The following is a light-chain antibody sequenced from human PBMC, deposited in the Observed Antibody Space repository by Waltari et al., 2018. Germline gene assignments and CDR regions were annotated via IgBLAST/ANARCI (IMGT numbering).Light chain of an antibody. CDR3: CSYAGSYTDVV. CDR2: DVS. Sequence: QSALTQPRSVSGSPGQSVTISRTGISSDVGGYNYVSWYHQHQGKAPKLMIYDVSKRPVGVSDPCSGSKSVNTASLTISVLQAEDETDYYCCSYAGSYTDVVFGGGTKLTVL. J-gene: IGLJ2*01. CDR1: SSDVGGYNY. V-gene: IGLV2-11*01.